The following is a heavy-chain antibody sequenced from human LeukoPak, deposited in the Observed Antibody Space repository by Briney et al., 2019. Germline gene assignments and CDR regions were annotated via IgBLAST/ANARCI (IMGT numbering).Heavy chain of an antibody. Sequence: LPGGSLRLSCAASGFTFSSYWMSWVRQAPGKGLEWVANIKQDGSEKYYVDSVKGRFTISRDNARNSLYLQMNSLRAEDTAVYYCARELVDTASYNWFDPWGQGTLVTVSS. CDR1: GFTFSSYW. CDR3: ARELVDTASYNWFDP. V-gene: IGHV3-7*01. D-gene: IGHD5-18*01. J-gene: IGHJ5*02. CDR2: IKQDGSEK.